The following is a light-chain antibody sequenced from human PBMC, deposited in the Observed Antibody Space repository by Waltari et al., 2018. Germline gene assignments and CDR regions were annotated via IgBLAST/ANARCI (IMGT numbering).Light chain of an antibody. Sequence: DIQLTPSPSFLSASVGHRITITCRASQDISSYLAWYQQKPGRAPKVLISGASSLQSGVASRFSGSGSGTEFNLTISSLQPEDFATYYCQQVKTYPLTFGGGTKVEIK. V-gene: IGKV1-9*01. CDR2: GAS. CDR3: QQVKTYPLT. CDR1: QDISSY. J-gene: IGKJ4*01.